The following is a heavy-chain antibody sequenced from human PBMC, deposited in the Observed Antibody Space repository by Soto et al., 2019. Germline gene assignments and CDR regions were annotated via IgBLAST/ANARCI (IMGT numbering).Heavy chain of an antibody. D-gene: IGHD3-16*01. V-gene: IGHV3-30*18. CDR1: GFTFSNSG. J-gene: IGHJ5*01. CDR2: MSNDGSDE. Sequence: GGSLRLSCAASGFTFSNSGMNWVRLAPGKGLERVAVMSNDGSDEYYADSVSGRCSISRDNSKNTPYLQMNTVRTEHTALYYCGKATCERLGWFDYWGQGTLVTVSS. CDR3: GKATCERLGWFDY.